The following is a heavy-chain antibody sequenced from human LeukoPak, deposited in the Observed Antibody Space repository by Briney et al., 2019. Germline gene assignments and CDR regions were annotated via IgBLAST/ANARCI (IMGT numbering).Heavy chain of an antibody. CDR2: VYYSGST. J-gene: IGHJ4*02. V-gene: IGHV4-39*01. Sequence: PSETLSLTCSVSGDSVTNSLVSWGCIRQPPGKGLEWVGNVYYSGSTASNPSLRSRVTMSVDTSKSQFALKMRSVTTADTAVYYCVRLRKGRYFDYIFDLWGQGTLVTVSS. D-gene: IGHD3-9*01. CDR3: VRLRKGRYFDYIFDL. CDR1: GDSVTNSLVS.